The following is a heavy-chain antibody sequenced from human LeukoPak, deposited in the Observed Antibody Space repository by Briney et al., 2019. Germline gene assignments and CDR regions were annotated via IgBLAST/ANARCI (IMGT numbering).Heavy chain of an antibody. D-gene: IGHD3-22*01. CDR1: GYTSTSYG. CDR2: ISAYNGNT. J-gene: IGHJ3*02. Sequence: ASVKVSCKASGYTSTSYGISWVRQAPGQGLEWMGWISAYNGNTNYAQKLQGRVTMTTDTSTSTAYMELRSLRSDDTAVYYCARDYDSNSGGAFDIWGQGTMVTVSS. CDR3: ARDYDSNSGGAFDI. V-gene: IGHV1-18*01.